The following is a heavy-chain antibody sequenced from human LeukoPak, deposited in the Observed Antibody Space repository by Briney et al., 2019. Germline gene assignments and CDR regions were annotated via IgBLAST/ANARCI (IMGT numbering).Heavy chain of an antibody. CDR1: GDSISGYY. CDR3: ARRRYYDSRGYWYYFDY. Sequence: SETLSLTCTVSGDSISGYYWSWIRQPPGKGLEWIGQIFYSGSTNYNPSLKSRVTISVDTSKNQFSLKLSSVTAADTAVYYCARRRYYDSRGYWYYFDYWGQGTLVTVSS. V-gene: IGHV4-59*08. CDR2: IFYSGST. D-gene: IGHD3-22*01. J-gene: IGHJ4*02.